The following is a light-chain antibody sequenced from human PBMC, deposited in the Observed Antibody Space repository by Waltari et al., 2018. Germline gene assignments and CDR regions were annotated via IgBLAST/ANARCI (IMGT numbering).Light chain of an antibody. CDR2: GAS. J-gene: IGKJ1*01. Sequence: IVLTQSPGTLSLSPGERATLSCRASQSVSRTLAWYQQKPGQAPKLLIYGASIRATGIPDRFTGSGCGTGFSRTSRSGEPEDFGRDGCQHYVRLPATFGQGTKVEIK. CDR3: QHYVRLPAT. CDR1: QSVSRT. V-gene: IGKV3-20*01.